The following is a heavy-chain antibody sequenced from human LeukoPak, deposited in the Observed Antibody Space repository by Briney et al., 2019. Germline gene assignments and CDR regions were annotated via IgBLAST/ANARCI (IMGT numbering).Heavy chain of an antibody. Sequence: GGSLRLSCAASGFTFSSSAMSWVRQVPGKGLEWVSGISASGGSTYYADSVRGRFTISRDNSKNTLYLQMNSLRAEDTAVYYCARVSSSSSLTAFDIWGQGTMVTVSS. V-gene: IGHV3-23*01. CDR1: GFTFSSSA. D-gene: IGHD2-2*01. CDR2: ISASGGST. CDR3: ARVSSSSSLTAFDI. J-gene: IGHJ3*02.